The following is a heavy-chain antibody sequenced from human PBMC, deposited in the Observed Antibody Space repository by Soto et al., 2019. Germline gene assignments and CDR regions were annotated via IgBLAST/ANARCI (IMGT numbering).Heavy chain of an antibody. Sequence: SETLSLTCTVSGGSINSRDYYWSWIRQPPGKGLEWIGYIYYSGTTSYNPSLNSRVTMSVDTSKNQFSLKVNSVTAADTAVYYCARESYYGSGATVVAYWGQGTLVTVSS. J-gene: IGHJ4*02. CDR1: GGSINSRDYY. CDR3: ARESYYGSGATVVAY. V-gene: IGHV4-61*08. D-gene: IGHD3-10*01. CDR2: IYYSGTT.